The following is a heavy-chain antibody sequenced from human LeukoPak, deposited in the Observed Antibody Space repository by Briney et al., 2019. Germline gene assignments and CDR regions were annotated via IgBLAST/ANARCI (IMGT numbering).Heavy chain of an antibody. CDR3: ARAVSGRFDY. CDR1: GGSINNYY. V-gene: IGHV4-59*08. J-gene: IGHJ4*02. CDR2: IYYSGST. D-gene: IGHD6-19*01. Sequence: PSETLSLTCAISGGSINNYYWGWIRQPPGKGLEWTGYIYYSGSTNYNPSLNSRVTISVDTSKNQFSLRLSSVTAADTAIYYCARAVSGRFDYWGQGTLVTVSS.